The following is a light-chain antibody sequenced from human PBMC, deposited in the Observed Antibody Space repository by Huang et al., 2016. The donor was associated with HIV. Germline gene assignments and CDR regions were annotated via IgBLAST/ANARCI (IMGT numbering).Light chain of an antibody. CDR3: QQYNNWPMYT. CDR2: GAS. J-gene: IGKJ2*01. CDR1: QRVSRN. Sequence: EIVMTQYPATLSVSPGERATLSCRASQRVSRNLAWYQQKPGQAPRLLIYGASTRATGIPARFSGRGSGTEFTLTISSLQSEDFAVYYCQQYNNWPMYTFGQGTKLEIK. V-gene: IGKV3-15*01.